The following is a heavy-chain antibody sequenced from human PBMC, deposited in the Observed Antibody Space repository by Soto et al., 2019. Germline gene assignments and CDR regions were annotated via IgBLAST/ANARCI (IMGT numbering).Heavy chain of an antibody. D-gene: IGHD4-17*01. Sequence: GGSLRLSCAASGLTFSDRYMDWVRQAPGKGLEWVGRIRKKTNSYTTEYAASVKGRFIISRDDSTNSLYLQMSSLKTEGTAVYYCTTVTTVDYYFDYWGQGTLVTVSS. J-gene: IGHJ4*02. CDR1: GLTFSDRY. CDR2: IRKKTNSYTT. V-gene: IGHV3-72*01. CDR3: TTVTTVDYYFDY.